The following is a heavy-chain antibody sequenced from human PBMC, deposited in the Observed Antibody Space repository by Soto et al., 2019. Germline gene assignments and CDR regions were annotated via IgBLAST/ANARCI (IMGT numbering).Heavy chain of an antibody. CDR2: VSSSGANT. CDR3: AKDSTGYFDY. J-gene: IGHJ4*02. V-gene: IGHV3-23*01. Sequence: GGSLRLSCAASGFTFSCYAMSWVRQAPGKGLEWVSAVSSSGANTYYADSVKGRFTISRDNSKNTLYLQMSSLRADDTAVYYCAKDSTGYFDYWGQGTLVTVSS. D-gene: IGHD3-9*01. CDR1: GFTFSCYA.